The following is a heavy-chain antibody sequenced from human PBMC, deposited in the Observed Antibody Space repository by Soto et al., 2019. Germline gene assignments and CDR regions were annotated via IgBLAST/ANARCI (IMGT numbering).Heavy chain of an antibody. V-gene: IGHV3-23*01. J-gene: IGHJ4*02. CDR3: AKDPTSYDSSAQFDS. Sequence: GGSLRLSCAASGFTFSSYAMSWVRQAPGKGLEWVSVISGSDDSTYYADSVKGRFTISRDNSKNTLYLQMNSLRVEDTAVYYCAKDPTSYDSSAQFDSWGLGTLVTVSS. CDR2: ISGSDDST. CDR1: GFTFSSYA. D-gene: IGHD3-22*01.